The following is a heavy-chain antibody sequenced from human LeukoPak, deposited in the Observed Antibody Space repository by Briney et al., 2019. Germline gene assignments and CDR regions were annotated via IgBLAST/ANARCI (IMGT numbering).Heavy chain of an antibody. V-gene: IGHV4-39*01. CDR1: SRSISSSSYH. Sequence: SETLSLPCTVSSRSISSSSYHWGWIRQPPGKGLVWFGSIYYSGSTSYNPPLKSRVTISVDTSKNQFSPKLSSVTAADTAVYYCARPGTYLYSSTHDSWSQGTLITVSS. CDR3: ARPGTYLYSSTHDS. J-gene: IGHJ4*02. CDR2: IYYSGST. D-gene: IGHD2-2*01.